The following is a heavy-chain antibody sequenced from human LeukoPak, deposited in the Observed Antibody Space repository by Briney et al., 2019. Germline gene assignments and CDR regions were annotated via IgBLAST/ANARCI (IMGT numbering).Heavy chain of an antibody. J-gene: IGHJ4*02. CDR3: ARGLGIGKDYFDC. V-gene: IGHV4-61*02. Sequence: SETLSLTCTVSGGSINSGSYYWSWIRQPAGKGLEWIGRTYSSGSTNYNPSLKGRVTISVDTSKNQFSLNLSSVTAADTAVYYCARGLGIGKDYFDCWGQGTLVTVPS. CDR1: GGSINSGSYY. D-gene: IGHD7-27*01. CDR2: TYSSGST.